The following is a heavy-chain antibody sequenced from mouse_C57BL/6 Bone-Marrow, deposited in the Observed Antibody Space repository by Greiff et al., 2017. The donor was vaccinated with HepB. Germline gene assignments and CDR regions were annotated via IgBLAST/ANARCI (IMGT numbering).Heavy chain of an antibody. CDR2: IDPSDSYT. Sequence: QVQLQQPGAELVKPGASVKLSCKASGYTFTSYWMQWVKQRPGQGLEWIGEIDPSDSYTNYNQKFKGKATLTVDTSSSTAYMQLSSLTSEDSAVYYCARLSDSSGYDYIDYWGQGTTLTVSS. V-gene: IGHV1-50*01. CDR1: GYTFTSYW. D-gene: IGHD3-2*02. J-gene: IGHJ2*01. CDR3: ARLSDSSGYDYIDY.